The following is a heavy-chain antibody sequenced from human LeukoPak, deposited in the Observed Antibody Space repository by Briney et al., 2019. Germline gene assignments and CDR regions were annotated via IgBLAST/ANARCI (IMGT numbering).Heavy chain of an antibody. Sequence: PGGSLRLSCAASEFTFNNHDMHWVRQAPGKGLEWVGRIKSKTDGGTTDYAAPVIGRFTISRDDSKNTLYLQMNSLKIEDTAVYYCTRIIKSGSFDYWGQGVLVTVSS. CDR2: IKSKTDGGTT. CDR3: TRIIKSGSFDY. J-gene: IGHJ4*02. CDR1: EFTFNNHD. V-gene: IGHV3-15*01. D-gene: IGHD1-26*01.